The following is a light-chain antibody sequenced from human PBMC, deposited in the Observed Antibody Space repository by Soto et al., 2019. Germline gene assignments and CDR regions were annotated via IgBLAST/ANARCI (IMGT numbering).Light chain of an antibody. Sequence: DIQMTQSPSSLSASVGDSVTITCRTSQYVDRYLSWYQQIPGRAPKLLIYSASSLVTGVPPRFRGSASGTEFTLSIGSLQREDFATYFCQQSSNIPWTFGQGTKVEMK. V-gene: IGKV1-39*01. CDR3: QQSSNIPWT. CDR2: SAS. CDR1: QYVDRY. J-gene: IGKJ1*01.